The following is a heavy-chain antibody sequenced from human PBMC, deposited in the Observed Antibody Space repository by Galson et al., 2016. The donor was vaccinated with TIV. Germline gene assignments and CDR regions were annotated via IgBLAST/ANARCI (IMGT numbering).Heavy chain of an antibody. J-gene: IGHJ4*02. CDR3: AKSTNWNYLYYFDY. CDR1: GFTFSSYA. Sequence: SLRLSCAASGFTFSSYAMSWVRQAPGKGPEWVSAISAGGGNEYYADSVKGRFTISRDNSQNTLYPQMNSLRAEDSAVYYCAKSTNWNYLYYFDYWGQGALVTVSS. D-gene: IGHD1-7*01. V-gene: IGHV3-23*01. CDR2: ISAGGGNE.